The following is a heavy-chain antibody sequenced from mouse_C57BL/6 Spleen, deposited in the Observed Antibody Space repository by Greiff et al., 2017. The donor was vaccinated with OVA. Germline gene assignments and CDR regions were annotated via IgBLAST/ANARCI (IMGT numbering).Heavy chain of an antibody. CDR1: GFTFSSYA. Sequence: DVQLVESGGGLVKPGGSLKLSCAASGFTFSSYAMSWVRQTPEKRLEWVATISDGGSYTYYPDNVKGRFTISRDNAKNNLYLQMSHLKSEDTAMYYCARGDGSSAYWGQGTSVTVSS. CDR2: ISDGGSYT. J-gene: IGHJ4*01. V-gene: IGHV5-4*01. CDR3: ARGDGSSAY. D-gene: IGHD1-1*01.